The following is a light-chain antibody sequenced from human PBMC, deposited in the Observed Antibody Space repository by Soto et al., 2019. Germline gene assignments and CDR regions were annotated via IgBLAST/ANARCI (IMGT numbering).Light chain of an antibody. CDR1: QSISSW. CDR3: QQYNSYPLT. J-gene: IGKJ4*01. Sequence: DIQMTQSPSTLSASVGDRVTITCRASQSISSWLAWYQQKPGKAPKLLIHDASSLESGVPSRFSGSGSGTEFTLTISSLQPDDFATYYCQQYNSYPLTFGGGTQVDIK. V-gene: IGKV1-5*01. CDR2: DAS.